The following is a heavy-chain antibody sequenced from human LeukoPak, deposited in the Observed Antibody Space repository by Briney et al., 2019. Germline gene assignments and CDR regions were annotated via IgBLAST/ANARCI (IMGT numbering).Heavy chain of an antibody. D-gene: IGHD7-27*01. CDR1: GFTFTGHY. Sequence: ASMKVSCKTSGFTFTGHYMHWLRQAPGQGLEWMGWINANTGVTHYAVKFQGRVTITRDTSISTVYMDLSSLQSDDTAVYYCARDHNWGPDYWGQGTLVLVSS. J-gene: IGHJ4*02. CDR2: INANTGVT. CDR3: ARDHNWGPDY. V-gene: IGHV1-2*02.